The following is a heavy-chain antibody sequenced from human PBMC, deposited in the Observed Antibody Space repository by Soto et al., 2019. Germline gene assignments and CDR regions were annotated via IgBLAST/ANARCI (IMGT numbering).Heavy chain of an antibody. CDR1: GYIFTDYH. Sequence: QVQLVQSGAEVKKPGASVKVSCKASGYIFTDYHIHWVRQAPEQGLEFMGWINTDNGGAGSAQQFQGRVTVTRDTSITTVYLELSNLRSDDTAVYFCAKERGSNSLHPSYNWFDTRGQGTLITVSS. CDR2: INTDNGGA. J-gene: IGHJ5*02. CDR3: AKERGSNSLHPSYNWFDT. V-gene: IGHV1-2*02. D-gene: IGHD6-13*01.